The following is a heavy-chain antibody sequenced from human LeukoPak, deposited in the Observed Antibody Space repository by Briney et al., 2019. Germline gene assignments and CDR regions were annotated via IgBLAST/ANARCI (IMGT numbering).Heavy chain of an antibody. J-gene: IGHJ4*02. CDR1: GLIFSNYA. D-gene: IGHD6-19*01. Sequence: GGSLRLSCEASGLIFSNYAFHWVRQAPGKGLERVALISYDGSNRQYADSLQGRFTISRDTAKNTVSLQMDSLKFEDTAVYYCARLKAVAGPAYYFDFWGQGTLVIVSS. CDR3: ARLKAVAGPAYYFDF. CDR2: ISYDGSNR. V-gene: IGHV3-30-3*01.